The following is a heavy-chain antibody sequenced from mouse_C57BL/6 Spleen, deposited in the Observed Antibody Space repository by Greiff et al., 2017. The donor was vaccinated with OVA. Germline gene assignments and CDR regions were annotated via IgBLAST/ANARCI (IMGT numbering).Heavy chain of an antibody. Sequence: QVQLQQPGAELVRPGSSVKLSCKASGYTFTSYWMHWVKQRPIQGLEWIGNIDTSDSENHYNQKFKDKATLTVDKSSSTAYMQLSSLTPEDSAVYYCARDNDYDGVYYAMDYWGQGTSVTVSS. V-gene: IGHV1-52*01. D-gene: IGHD2-4*01. CDR3: ARDNDYDGVYYAMDY. CDR1: GYTFTSYW. J-gene: IGHJ4*01. CDR2: IDTSDSEN.